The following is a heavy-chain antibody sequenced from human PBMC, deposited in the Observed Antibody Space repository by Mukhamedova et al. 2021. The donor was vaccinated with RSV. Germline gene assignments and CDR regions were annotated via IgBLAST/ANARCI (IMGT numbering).Heavy chain of an antibody. CDR2: ISSASSYM. D-gene: IGHD3-22*01. V-gene: IGHV3-21*01. Sequence: GLEWVSSISSASSYMYYGDSVKGRFAISRDNAKNSLYLQMDSLRAEDTAVFYCASEADDSSGYYGLSGAFDLWGQGTMVTVSS. J-gene: IGHJ3*01. CDR3: ASEADDSSGYYGLSGAFDL.